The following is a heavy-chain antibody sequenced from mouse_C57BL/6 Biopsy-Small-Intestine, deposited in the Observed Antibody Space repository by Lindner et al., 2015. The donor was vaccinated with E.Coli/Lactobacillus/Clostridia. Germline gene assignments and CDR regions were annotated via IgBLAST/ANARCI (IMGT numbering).Heavy chain of an antibody. Sequence: SVKVSCKTSGYSFSDYGIYWVRQAPGQGFDWMGYISGYDGDIRYGQNVQGRATLTIDSSAKTAYLELRSLTSADSGVYYCARGPDLWGQGTLVTVSS. V-gene: IGHV1-4*01. CDR1: GYSFSDYG. CDR3: ARGPDL. CDR2: ISGYDGDI. J-gene: IGHJ3*01.